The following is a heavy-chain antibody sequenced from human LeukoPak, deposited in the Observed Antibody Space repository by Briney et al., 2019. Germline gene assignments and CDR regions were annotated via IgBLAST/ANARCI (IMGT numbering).Heavy chain of an antibody. CDR2: IYQSGNT. Sequence: PSETLSLTCAVSGGSISSSGYSWSWIRQPAGKGLEWIGCIYQSGNTYYNPSLKSRITISLDRSKNQFSLNLNSVTAADTAVYYCAGGVGQPLGDNYYYFGMDVWGQGTTVTVSS. D-gene: IGHD3-16*01. V-gene: IGHV4-30-2*01. CDR1: GGSISSSGYS. J-gene: IGHJ6*02. CDR3: AGGVGQPLGDNYYYFGMDV.